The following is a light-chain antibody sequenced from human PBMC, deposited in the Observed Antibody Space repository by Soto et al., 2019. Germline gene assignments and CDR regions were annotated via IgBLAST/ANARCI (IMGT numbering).Light chain of an antibody. CDR2: ADS. CDR1: QSVSGY. CDR3: QQRYNWPPIP. V-gene: IGKV3-11*01. Sequence: EIVLTQSPATLSLSPGETATLSCRASQSVSGYIGWYQQKPGQAPRLLIYADSNRATGIPARFSGSGSGTDFTLTISSLEPEDFSVYYCQQRYNWPPIPFGQGTRLEI. J-gene: IGKJ5*01.